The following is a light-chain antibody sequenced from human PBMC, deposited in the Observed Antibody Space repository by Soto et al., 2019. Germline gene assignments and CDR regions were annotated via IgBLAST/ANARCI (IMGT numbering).Light chain of an antibody. CDR2: DAS. Sequence: EIVLTQSPATLSLSPGERATLSCRASQSVSSYLAWYQQKPGQAPRLLIYDASNRATGIPARFSGSGSGTDVTLTISSLELEDFEVYYCQQRSNWPPYTFGQGTKLEIK. V-gene: IGKV3-11*01. J-gene: IGKJ2*01. CDR1: QSVSSY. CDR3: QQRSNWPPYT.